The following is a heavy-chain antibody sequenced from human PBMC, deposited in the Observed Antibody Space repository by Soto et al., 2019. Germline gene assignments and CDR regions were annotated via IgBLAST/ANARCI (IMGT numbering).Heavy chain of an antibody. Sequence: GGSLRLSCAASGFTFSSYAMSWVRQAPGKGLEWVSAISGSGGSTYYADSVKGRFTISRDNSKNTLYLQMNSLRAEDTAVYYCAKDFRFYDSSGYYTGGAFDIWGQGTMVTVSS. V-gene: IGHV3-23*01. CDR3: AKDFRFYDSSGYYTGGAFDI. D-gene: IGHD3-22*01. J-gene: IGHJ3*02. CDR1: GFTFSSYA. CDR2: ISGSGGST.